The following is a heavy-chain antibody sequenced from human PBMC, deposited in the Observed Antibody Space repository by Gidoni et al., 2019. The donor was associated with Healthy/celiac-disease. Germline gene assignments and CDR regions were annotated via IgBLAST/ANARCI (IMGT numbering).Heavy chain of an antibody. CDR3: ASGNSMK. Sequence: QVQLVESGGGVVQPGRCLRLPCAASGFTFSSYAMHWVRQAPGKGLEWVAVISYDGSNKYYADSVKGRFTISRDNSKNTLYLQMNSLRAEDTAVYYCASGNSMKWGQGTLVTVSS. J-gene: IGHJ4*02. CDR1: GFTFSSYA. CDR2: ISYDGSNK. D-gene: IGHD4-4*01. V-gene: IGHV3-30*04.